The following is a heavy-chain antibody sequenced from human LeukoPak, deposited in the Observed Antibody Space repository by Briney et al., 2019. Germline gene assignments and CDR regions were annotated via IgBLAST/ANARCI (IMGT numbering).Heavy chain of an antibody. V-gene: IGHV3-23*01. Sequence: GGSLRLSCAASGFTFSSYAMSWVRQAPGKGLEWVSAISGSGGSTYYADSVKGRFTISRDNSKNTLYLQMNSLRAEDTAVYYCARGWLAETTVVTPYNYWGQGTLVTVSS. CDR1: GFTFSSYA. CDR2: ISGSGGST. CDR3: ARGWLAETTVVTPYNY. D-gene: IGHD2-21*02. J-gene: IGHJ4*02.